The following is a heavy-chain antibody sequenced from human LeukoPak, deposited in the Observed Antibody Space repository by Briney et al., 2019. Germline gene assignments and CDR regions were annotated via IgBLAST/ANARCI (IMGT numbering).Heavy chain of an antibody. V-gene: IGHV4-4*07. CDR2: IYTSGST. CDR3: ARRPASLPYYGSGSYYLPPYYYYYMDV. J-gene: IGHJ6*03. CDR1: GGSISSYY. D-gene: IGHD3-10*01. Sequence: SETLSLTCTVSGGSISSYYWSWIRQPAGKGLEWIGRIYTSGSTNYNPSLKSRVTISVDTSKNQFSLKLSSVTAADTAVYYCARRPASLPYYGSGSYYLPPYYYYYMDVWGKGTTVTISS.